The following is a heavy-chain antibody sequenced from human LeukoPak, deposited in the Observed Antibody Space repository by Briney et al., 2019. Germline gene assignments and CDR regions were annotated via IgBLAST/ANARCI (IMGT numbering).Heavy chain of an antibody. D-gene: IGHD4-11*01. CDR3: AKDAQRGFDYSNSLEK. CDR1: HFTFSHFG. Sequence: GESLRLSCVASHFTFSHFGMHWVRQAPRKGLEWVAVIWNDGSSQYYADSVKGRFNISRDNSQNTVYLQMNSLRGEDTAVYYCAKDAQRGFDYSNSLEKWGQGTLVIVSS. J-gene: IGHJ4*02. CDR2: IWNDGSSQ. V-gene: IGHV3-33*06.